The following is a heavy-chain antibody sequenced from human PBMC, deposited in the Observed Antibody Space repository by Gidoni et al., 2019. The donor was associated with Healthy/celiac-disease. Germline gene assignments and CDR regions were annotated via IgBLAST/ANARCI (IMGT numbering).Heavy chain of an antibody. Sequence: QVQLQQWGAGLLKPSETLSLTCAVYGGSFSGCYWSWIRQPPGKGLEWIGEINHSGSTNYNPSLKSRVTISVDTSKNQFSLKLSSVTAADTAVYYCARGSVVIAFSYFDYWGQGTLVTVSS. V-gene: IGHV4-34*01. J-gene: IGHJ4*02. CDR2: INHSGST. D-gene: IGHD2-21*01. CDR1: GGSFSGCY. CDR3: ARGSVVIAFSYFDY.